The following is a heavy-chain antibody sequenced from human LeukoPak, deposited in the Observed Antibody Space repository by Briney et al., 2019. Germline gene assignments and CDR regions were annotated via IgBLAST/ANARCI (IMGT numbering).Heavy chain of an antibody. D-gene: IGHD3-22*01. Sequence: GGSLRLSCAASGFTFSSYWMSWVRQAPGKGLEWVANIKQDGSEKYYVDSVKGRFTISRDNAKNSLYLQMNSLRAEDTAVYYCARDVVLSSGYPGSFDYWGQGTLVTVSS. CDR1: GFTFSSYW. J-gene: IGHJ4*02. V-gene: IGHV3-7*01. CDR2: IKQDGSEK. CDR3: ARDVVLSSGYPGSFDY.